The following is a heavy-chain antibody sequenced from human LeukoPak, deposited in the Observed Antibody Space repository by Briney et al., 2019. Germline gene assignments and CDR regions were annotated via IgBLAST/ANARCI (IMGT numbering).Heavy chain of an antibody. V-gene: IGHV1-18*01. J-gene: IGHJ4*02. CDR2: ISAYNGNT. CDR1: GGTFSSYV. D-gene: IGHD2-21*02. Sequence: SVKVSCKASGGTFSSYVISWVRQAPGQGLEWMGWISAYNGNTNYAQKLQGRVTMTTDTSTSTAYMELRSLRSDDTAVYYCARVEGAYCGGDCPIDYWGQGTLVTVSS. CDR3: ARVEGAYCGGDCPIDY.